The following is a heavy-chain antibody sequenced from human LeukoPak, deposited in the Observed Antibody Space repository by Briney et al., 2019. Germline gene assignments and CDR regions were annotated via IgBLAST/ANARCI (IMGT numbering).Heavy chain of an antibody. J-gene: IGHJ4*02. V-gene: IGHV3-30-3*01. Sequence: GGALRLSCAASGFTFSSYAMPWVRQAPGKGLEWVAVISYDGSNKYYADSVKGRFTISRDNSKNTLYLQMNSLRAEDTAVYYCAKAPVTQVRQPYFDYWGQGTLVTVSS. D-gene: IGHD4-17*01. CDR1: GFTFSSYA. CDR2: ISYDGSNK. CDR3: AKAPVTQVRQPYFDY.